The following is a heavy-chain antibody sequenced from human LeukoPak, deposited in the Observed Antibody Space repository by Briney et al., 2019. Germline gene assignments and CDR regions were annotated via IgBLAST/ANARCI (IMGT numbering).Heavy chain of an antibody. D-gene: IGHD1-26*01. V-gene: IGHV1-18*01. J-gene: IGHJ4*02. CDR2: ISAYNGNT. Sequence: ASVKVSCKASGYTFTSYGISWVRQAPGQGLEWMGWISAYNGNTNYAQKLQGRVTMTTDTSTSTAYMELRSPRSDDTAVYYCAREGSGSSIEYYFDYWGQGTLVTVSS. CDR1: GYTFTSYG. CDR3: AREGSGSSIEYYFDY.